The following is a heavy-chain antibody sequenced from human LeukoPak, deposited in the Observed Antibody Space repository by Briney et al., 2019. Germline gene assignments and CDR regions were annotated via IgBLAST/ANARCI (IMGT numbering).Heavy chain of an antibody. V-gene: IGHV4-39*01. CDR2: MYYSVTT. CDR3: VTLDTTMFSFFDP. Sequence: SETLSLTCTVSGGSISSTIHYWGWIRQPPGKGLEWIGSMYYSVTTYYNPSLQSRVTISGDTSKNQFSLRLTSVTAADPAVYYCVTLDTTMFSFFDPWGQGTLVTVSS. D-gene: IGHD5-18*01. CDR1: GGSISSTIHY. J-gene: IGHJ5*02.